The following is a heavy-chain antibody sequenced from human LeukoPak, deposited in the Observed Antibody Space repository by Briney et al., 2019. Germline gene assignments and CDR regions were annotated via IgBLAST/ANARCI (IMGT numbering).Heavy chain of an antibody. CDR3: TRVGYIDEGIDY. CDR2: ISYDGSNK. Sequence: PGGSLRLSCAASGFTFSSYGMHWVRQAPGKGLEWVAVISYDGSNKYYADSVKGRFTISRDNSKNTLYLQMNSLRAEDTAIYYCTRVGYIDEGIDYWGQGTLVTVSS. CDR1: GFTFSSYG. D-gene: IGHD5-24*01. J-gene: IGHJ4*02. V-gene: IGHV3-30*03.